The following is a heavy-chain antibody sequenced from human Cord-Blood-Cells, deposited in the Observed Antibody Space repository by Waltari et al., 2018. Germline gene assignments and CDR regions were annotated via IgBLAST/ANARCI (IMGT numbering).Heavy chain of an antibody. J-gene: IGHJ3*02. CDR2: ISYDGSNK. CDR1: GFTFRDLG. CDR3: AKDPWGAHDAFDI. D-gene: IGHD7-27*01. Sequence: QVPLVESGGGVVQPGRSLSLSCAASGFTFRDLGTPWVPQASGKGLEWVAVISYDGSNKYYADSVKGRFTISRVNSKNTLYLQMNSLRAEDTAVYYCAKDPWGAHDAFDIWGQGTMVTVSS. V-gene: IGHV3-30*18.